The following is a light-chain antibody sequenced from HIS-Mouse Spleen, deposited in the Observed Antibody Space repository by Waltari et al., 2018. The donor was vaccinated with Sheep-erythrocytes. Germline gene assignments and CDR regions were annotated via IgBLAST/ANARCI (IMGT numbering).Light chain of an antibody. CDR1: SSDVGSYNL. V-gene: IGLV2-23*01. J-gene: IGLJ3*02. Sequence: QSALTQPASVSGSPGHSITISCTGTSSDVGSYNLFSWYQQHPGKAPKLMIYEGSKRPSGVSNRFSGSKSGNTASLTISGLQAEDEADYYCCSYAGSSTPWVFGGGTKLTVL. CDR2: EGS. CDR3: CSYAGSSTPWV.